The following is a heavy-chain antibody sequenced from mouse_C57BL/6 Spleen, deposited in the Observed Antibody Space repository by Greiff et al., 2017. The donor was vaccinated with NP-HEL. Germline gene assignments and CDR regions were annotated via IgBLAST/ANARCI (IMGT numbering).Heavy chain of an antibody. CDR1: GYAFSSYW. V-gene: IGHV1-80*01. J-gene: IGHJ4*01. CDR3: ARSLSYDYDGVYAMDY. Sequence: QVQLKQSGAELVKPGASVKISCKASGYAFSSYWMNWVKQRPGKGLEWIGQIYPGDGDTNYNGKFKGKATLTADKSSSTAYMQLSSLTSEDSAVYFCARSLSYDYDGVYAMDYWGQGTSVTVSS. CDR2: IYPGDGDT. D-gene: IGHD2-4*01.